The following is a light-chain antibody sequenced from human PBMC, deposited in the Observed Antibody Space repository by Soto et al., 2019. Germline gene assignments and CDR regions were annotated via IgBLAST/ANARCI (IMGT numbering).Light chain of an antibody. V-gene: IGKV3-11*01. J-gene: IGKJ3*01. CDR2: DAS. Sequence: EIVLTQAPATLSLSPGERATLSCRASQSVSTYLAWYQQQPGRAPRLLIYDASTRDTGIPTRFSGSGSGTDFSLTISGLEPEDFAVYYCQQRDNWPFTFGPGTTVDIK. CDR3: QQRDNWPFT. CDR1: QSVSTY.